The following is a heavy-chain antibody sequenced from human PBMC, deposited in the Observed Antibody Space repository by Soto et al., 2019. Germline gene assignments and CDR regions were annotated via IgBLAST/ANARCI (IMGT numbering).Heavy chain of an antibody. D-gene: IGHD2-15*01. J-gene: IGHJ4*02. CDR1: GFTFSNYW. CDR3: ARLTPH. CDR2: INQDGGEE. Sequence: ESGGGLVQPGGSLRLSCAASGFTFSNYWMSWVRQAPGKGLEWVANINQDGGEESYVASVKGRFTISRDNAKNSLYLQMNSLRAEDTAVYYCARLTPHWGQGTLVTVSS. V-gene: IGHV3-7*01.